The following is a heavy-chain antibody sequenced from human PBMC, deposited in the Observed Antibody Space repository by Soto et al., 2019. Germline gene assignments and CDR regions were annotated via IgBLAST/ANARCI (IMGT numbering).Heavy chain of an antibody. J-gene: IGHJ1*01. CDR2: IYTSGST. D-gene: IGHD4-17*01. CDR1: GGPISSYY. Sequence: ASETLSLTCTVSGGPISSYYWSWIRQPAGKGLEWIGRIYTSGSTNYNPSLKSRVTMSVDTSKNQFSLKLSSVTAADTAVYYCAREFGNERYGARAEYFQHWGQGTLVTVSS. CDR3: AREFGNERYGARAEYFQH. V-gene: IGHV4-4*07.